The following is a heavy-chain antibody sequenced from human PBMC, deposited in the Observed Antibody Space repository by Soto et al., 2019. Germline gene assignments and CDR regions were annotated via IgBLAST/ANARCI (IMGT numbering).Heavy chain of an antibody. CDR2: LFYSGST. CDR1: GVSVSSRNYY. Sequence: SETLSLTCTVSGVSVSSRNYYGGWIRQPPGKGLEWIGSLFYSGSTYYNPSLKSRVTISVDTSKNQFSLKLSSVTAADTAVYYCARHYGPPGDFYDSSGLFDSWGQGTLVTVSS. D-gene: IGHD3-22*01. V-gene: IGHV4-39*01. CDR3: ARHYGPPGDFYDSSGLFDS. J-gene: IGHJ4*02.